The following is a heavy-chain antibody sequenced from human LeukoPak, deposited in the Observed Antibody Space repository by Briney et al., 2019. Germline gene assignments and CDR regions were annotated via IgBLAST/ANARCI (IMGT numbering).Heavy chain of an antibody. CDR1: ADSVTSYY. Sequence: SETLSLTCTVSADSVTSYYCSWIRQPPGKGLEWIGYIHYSGSTNYNPSLKSRVTISGDTSKNQFSLKLSSVTAADTAVYYCACSPRGTEYFHHWGQGTLVTVSS. D-gene: IGHD3-10*01. CDR3: ACSPRGTEYFHH. J-gene: IGHJ1*01. CDR2: IHYSGST. V-gene: IGHV4-59*08.